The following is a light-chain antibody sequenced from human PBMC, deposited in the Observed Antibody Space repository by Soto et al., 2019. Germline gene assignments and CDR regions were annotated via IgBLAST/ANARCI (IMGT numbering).Light chain of an antibody. V-gene: IGLV2-14*01. J-gene: IGLJ1*01. CDR2: DVS. CDR1: SSDVGGYSY. Sequence: QSVLTQPASVSGSPGQSIAISCTGTSSDVGGYSYVSWYQQQPGKAPKLVISDVSNRPSGVSDRFSGSKSGNTASLTISGLQTEYETDYYCASYTTSSTYVSGTGTKVTVL. CDR3: ASYTTSSTYV.